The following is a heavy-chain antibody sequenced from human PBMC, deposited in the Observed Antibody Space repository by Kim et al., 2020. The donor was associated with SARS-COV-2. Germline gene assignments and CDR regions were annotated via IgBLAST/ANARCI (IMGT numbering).Heavy chain of an antibody. CDR2: IKRSTSEI. J-gene: IGHJ4*02. V-gene: IGHV3-48*02. CDR3: ARQAPFCGGRCSHFDC. CDR1: GFTNSNYG. D-gene: IGHD2-15*01. Sequence: GGSLRLSCAASGFTNSNYGMSWVRQAPGKGLEWVSYIKRSTSEINYTDSVRGRVTISRDNAKKSLYLQMNSLRDEDTAMYYCARQAPFCGGRCSHFDCWGPGPPVAASS.